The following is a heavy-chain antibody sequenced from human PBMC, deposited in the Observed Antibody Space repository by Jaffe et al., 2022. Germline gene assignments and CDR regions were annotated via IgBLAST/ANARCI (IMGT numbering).Heavy chain of an antibody. V-gene: IGHV1-69-2*01. D-gene: IGHD6-19*01. Sequence: QLIQSGPEVAKPGATVKISCKASRYTFTDHYIHWVQQAPGKGLQWVGLVDPELGETVYKEEFQGRVTITADTYTDTAYMEMRSLTSDDTAVYYCATLGRSVAGSHDGFDLWGQGTLVTVSS. J-gene: IGHJ3*01. CDR1: RYTFTDHY. CDR3: ATLGRSVAGSHDGFDL. CDR2: VDPELGET.